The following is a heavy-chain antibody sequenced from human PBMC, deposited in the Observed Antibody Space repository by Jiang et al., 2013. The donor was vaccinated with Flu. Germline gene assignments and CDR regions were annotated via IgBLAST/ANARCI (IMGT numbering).Heavy chain of an antibody. V-gene: IGHV4-39*01. CDR2: IYYSGST. D-gene: IGHD3-22*01. CDR3: ARGPYDNSGTFDY. Sequence: GPGLVKPSETLSLTCTVSGGSISSSSYYWGWVRQPPGKGLEWIGSIYYSGSTYYNPSLKSRVTISVDTSKNQFSLKLSSVTAADTAVYYCARGPYDNSGTFDYWGQGTLVTVSS. J-gene: IGHJ4*02. CDR1: GGSISSSSYY.